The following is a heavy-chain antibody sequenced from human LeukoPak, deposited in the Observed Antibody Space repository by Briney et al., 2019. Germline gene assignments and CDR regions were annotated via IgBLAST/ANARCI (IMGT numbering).Heavy chain of an antibody. CDR1: GGSISSSSYY. D-gene: IGHD2-15*01. CDR3: ARVYCSGGTCSFDY. V-gene: IGHV4-39*01. CDR2: IYYSGST. J-gene: IGHJ4*02. Sequence: SETLSLTCTVSGGSISSSSYYWGWIRQPPGRGLEWIGSIYYSGSTYYSPSLKSRATISVDTSKHQFSLRLSSVTAADTAVYYCARVYCSGGTCSFDYWGQGTLVTVSS.